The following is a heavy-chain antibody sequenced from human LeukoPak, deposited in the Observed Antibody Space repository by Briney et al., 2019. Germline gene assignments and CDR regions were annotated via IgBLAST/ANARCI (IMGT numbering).Heavy chain of an antibody. Sequence: SGGSLRLSCAASGFTFSSYAMSWVRQAPGKGLEWVAFIRHDGSNKYYRDSVKGRFTISRDNSKNTLYLQMNSLRPEDTAVYYCAKDIAYYYDSSGPLFDNWGQGTLVTVSS. D-gene: IGHD3-22*01. V-gene: IGHV3-30*02. J-gene: IGHJ4*02. CDR2: IRHDGSNK. CDR1: GFTFSSYA. CDR3: AKDIAYYYDSSGPLFDN.